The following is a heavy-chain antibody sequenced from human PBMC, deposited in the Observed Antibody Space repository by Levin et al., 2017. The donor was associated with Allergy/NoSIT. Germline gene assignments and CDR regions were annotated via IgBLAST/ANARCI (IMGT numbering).Heavy chain of an antibody. V-gene: IGHV2-70*01. D-gene: IGHD3-22*01. CDR2: IDWYDDK. Sequence: SGPTLVKPTQTLTLTCTFSGFSLSTSGMCVSWIRQPPGKALEWLALIDWYDDKYYNTSLKTRLTISKDTSKNQVVLTMTNMDPVDTATYYCARMSYYDYSGYYLGRGWFDPWGQGTLVTVSS. J-gene: IGHJ5*02. CDR3: ARMSYYDYSGYYLGRGWFDP. CDR1: GFSLSTSGMC.